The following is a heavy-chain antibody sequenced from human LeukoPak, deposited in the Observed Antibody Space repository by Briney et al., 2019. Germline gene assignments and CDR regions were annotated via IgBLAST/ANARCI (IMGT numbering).Heavy chain of an antibody. CDR1: GGSISSYY. J-gene: IGHJ4*02. V-gene: IGHV4-4*07. D-gene: IGHD6-19*01. CDR3: ARMERGWYPYYFDY. CDR2: IYTSGST. Sequence: TSSETLSLTCTVSGGSISSYYWSWIRQPAGKGLEWIGRIYTSGSTNYNPSLKSRVTMSVGTSKNQFSLKLSSVTAADTAVYYCARMERGWYPYYFDYWGQGTLVTVSS.